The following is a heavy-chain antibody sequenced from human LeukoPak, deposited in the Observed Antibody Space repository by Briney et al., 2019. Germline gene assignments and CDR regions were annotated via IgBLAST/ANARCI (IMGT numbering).Heavy chain of an antibody. Sequence: SETLSLTCTVSGGSISSGGYYWSWIRQHPGKGLEWTGYIYYSGSTYYNPSLKSRVTISVDTSKNQFSLKLSSVTAADTAVYYCAREFDYDSSGYYYFDYWGQGTLVTVSS. CDR1: GGSISSGGYY. CDR3: AREFDYDSSGYYYFDY. CDR2: IYYSGST. V-gene: IGHV4-31*03. J-gene: IGHJ4*02. D-gene: IGHD3-22*01.